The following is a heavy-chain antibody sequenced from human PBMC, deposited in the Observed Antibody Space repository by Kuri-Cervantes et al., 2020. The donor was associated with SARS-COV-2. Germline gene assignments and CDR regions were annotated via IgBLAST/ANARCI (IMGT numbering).Heavy chain of an antibody. CDR2: TRNKANSYTT. CDR3: AKAGAARPKYFDY. CDR1: GFTFSDHY. J-gene: IGHJ4*02. Sequence: GESLKISCAASGFTFSDHYMDWVRQAPGKGLEWVGRTRNKANSYTTEYAASVKGRFTISRDDSKNSLYLQMNSLRAEDTAVYYRAKAGAARPKYFDYWGQGTLVAVSS. D-gene: IGHD6-6*01. V-gene: IGHV3-72*01.